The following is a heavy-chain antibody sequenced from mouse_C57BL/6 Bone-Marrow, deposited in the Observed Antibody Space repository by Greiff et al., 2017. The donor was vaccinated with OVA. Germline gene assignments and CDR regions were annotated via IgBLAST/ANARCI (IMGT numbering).Heavy chain of an antibody. Sequence: EVKLMESGGGLVQPGGSLKLSCAASGFTFSDYGMAWVRQAPRKGPEWVAFISNLAYSIYYADTVTGRFTISRENAKNTLYLEMSSLRSEDTAMYYCARVLPPYYFDDWGQGTTLTVSS. CDR3: ARVLPPYYFDD. J-gene: IGHJ2*01. D-gene: IGHD1-1*01. CDR1: GFTFSDYG. CDR2: ISNLAYSI. V-gene: IGHV5-15*01.